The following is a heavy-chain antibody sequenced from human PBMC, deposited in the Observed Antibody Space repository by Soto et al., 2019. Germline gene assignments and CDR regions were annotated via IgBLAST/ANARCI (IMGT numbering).Heavy chain of an antibody. D-gene: IGHD3-10*01. J-gene: IGHJ6*02. CDR1: GVSFNNNG. CDR3: ARVLYYGSGSYSPYGMDV. Sequence: QVQLVQSGAEVKKPGSSVKVSCKTSGVSFNNNGIGWVRQAPGHGLEWMGGVSPPFRTSNYARKFQGRISITADAYTGTVNLELRSLTSEDTAQYYCARVLYYGSGSYSPYGMDVWGQGTTVTVSS. V-gene: IGHV1-69*01. CDR2: VSPPFRTS.